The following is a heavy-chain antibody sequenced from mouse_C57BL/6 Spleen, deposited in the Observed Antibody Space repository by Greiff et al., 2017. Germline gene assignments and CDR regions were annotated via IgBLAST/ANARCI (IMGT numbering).Heavy chain of an antibody. CDR3: ARREGYYYDYGY. CDR1: GYTFTDYT. J-gene: IGHJ2*01. D-gene: IGHD2-13*01. Sequence: QVQLQQSGAELVKPGASVKLSCKASGYTFTDYTIHWVKQRAGQGLEWIGWFYPGGGSKKYNEKFKGKGTLTADKSSNTAYMELSSLTSEDSAVYFCARREGYYYDYGYWGQGTTLTVSS. V-gene: IGHV1-62-2*01. CDR2: FYPGGGSK.